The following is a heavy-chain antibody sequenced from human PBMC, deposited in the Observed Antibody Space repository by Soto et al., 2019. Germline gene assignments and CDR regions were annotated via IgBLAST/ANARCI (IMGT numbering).Heavy chain of an antibody. CDR2: INPSGGST. D-gene: IGHD3-16*02. CDR1: GYTFTSYY. V-gene: IGHV1-46*01. CDR3: ARDSRVGDYVWGSYRYTGFAY. Sequence: QVQLVQSGAEVKKPGASVKVSCKASGYTFTSYYMHWVRQAPGQGLEWMGIINPSGGSTSYAQKFQGRVTMPRDTSTSTVYMELGSLRSEDTAVYYCARDSRVGDYVWGSYRYTGFAYWGQGTLVTVSS. J-gene: IGHJ4*02.